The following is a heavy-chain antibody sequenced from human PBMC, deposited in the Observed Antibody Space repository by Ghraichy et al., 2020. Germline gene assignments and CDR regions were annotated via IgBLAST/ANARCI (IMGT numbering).Heavy chain of an antibody. J-gene: IGHJ4*02. CDR2: ISGSGGST. CDR3: AKDSFKRWYPPLGY. CDR1: GFTFSSYA. D-gene: IGHD4-23*01. V-gene: IGHV3-23*01. Sequence: SCAASGFTFSSYAMSWVRQAPGKGLEWVSAISGSGGSTYYADSVKGRFTISRDNSKNTLYLQMNSLRAEDTAVYYCAKDSFKRWYPPLGYWGQGTLVTVSS.